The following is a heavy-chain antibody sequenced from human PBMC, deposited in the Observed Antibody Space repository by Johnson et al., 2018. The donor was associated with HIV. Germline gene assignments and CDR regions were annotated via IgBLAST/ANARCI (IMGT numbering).Heavy chain of an antibody. J-gene: IGHJ3*02. CDR1: GFTFDDYA. Sequence: VESGGGLVQPGGSLRLSCAASGFTFDDYAMHWVRQAPGKGLEWVSGISWNSGSIAYANSVKGRFTISRDNSKNTLYLQMNSLRAEDTAVYYCAREGTVSYGGAFDIWGQGTMVTVSS. V-gene: IGHV3-9*01. CDR2: ISWNSGSI. D-gene: IGHD4-17*01. CDR3: AREGTVSYGGAFDI.